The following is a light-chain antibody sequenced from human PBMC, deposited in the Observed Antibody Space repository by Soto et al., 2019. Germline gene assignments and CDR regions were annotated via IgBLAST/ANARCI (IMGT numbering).Light chain of an antibody. CDR1: SNDVGDYNY. J-gene: IGLJ2*01. V-gene: IGLV2-14*03. Sequence: QSALTQPASVSGSPGQSITISCTGTSNDVGDYNYVSWYQQHPGKAPKLMIYDVNNRPSGISNRFSGSKSGNTASLTISGLQAEDEADYYCASYSRTIALGVFGGGTKVTVL. CDR2: DVN. CDR3: ASYSRTIALGV.